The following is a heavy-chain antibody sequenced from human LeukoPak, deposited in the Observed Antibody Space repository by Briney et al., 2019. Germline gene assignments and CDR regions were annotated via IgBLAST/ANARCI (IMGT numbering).Heavy chain of an antibody. V-gene: IGHV1-18*01. CDR1: GYTFTNSG. CDR3: ARYPQQAAARGYWYFDL. CDR2: VSAYDGNT. Sequence: ASVKVSCKASGYTFTNSGISWVRQAPGQGLEWMGWVSAYDGNTNYAQKLQGRLTMTTDRSTSTAYMELRSLRSDDTAMYYCARYPQQAAARGYWYFDLWGRGTLVTVSS. J-gene: IGHJ2*01. D-gene: IGHD6-13*01.